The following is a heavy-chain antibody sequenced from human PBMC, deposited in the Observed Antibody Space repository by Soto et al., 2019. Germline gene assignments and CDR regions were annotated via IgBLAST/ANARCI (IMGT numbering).Heavy chain of an antibody. J-gene: IGHJ6*01. CDR1: GCTFSSYA. D-gene: IGHD1-1*01. Sequence: APVKVSCKASGCTFSSYAISWVRQAPGQGLEWMGGIIPIFGTANYAQKFQGRVTITADESTSTAYMELSSLRSEDTAVYYCARSVSFRYKLLTRGMEVWGQRTTVILSS. V-gene: IGHV1-69*13. CDR2: IIPIFGTA. CDR3: ARSVSFRYKLLTRGMEV.